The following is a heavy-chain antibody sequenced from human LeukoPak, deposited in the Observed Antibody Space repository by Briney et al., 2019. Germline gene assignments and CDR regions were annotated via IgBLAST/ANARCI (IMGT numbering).Heavy chain of an antibody. CDR3: AKDKPEWYNWKNWFDP. CDR1: GFTFSSYG. Sequence: GGSLRLSCAASGFTFSSYGMHWVRQAPGKGGEWVAFIRYDGSNKYYADSVKGRFTISRDNSKNTLYLQMNSLRAEDTAVYYCAKDKPEWYNWKNWFDPWGQGTLVTVSS. CDR2: IRYDGSNK. V-gene: IGHV3-30*02. D-gene: IGHD1-20*01. J-gene: IGHJ5*02.